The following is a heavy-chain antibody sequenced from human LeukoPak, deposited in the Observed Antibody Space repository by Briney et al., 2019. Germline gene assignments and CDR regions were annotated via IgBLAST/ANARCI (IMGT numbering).Heavy chain of an antibody. V-gene: IGHV1-69*04. Sequence: ASVKVSCKASGGTFSSYAISWVRQAPGQGLEWMGRIIPILGIANYAQKFQGRVTITADKSTSTAYMELSSLRSEDTAVYYCARRADSSGDQYNWFDPWGQGTLVTVSS. D-gene: IGHD3-22*01. CDR2: IIPILGIA. J-gene: IGHJ5*02. CDR1: GGTFSSYA. CDR3: ARRADSSGDQYNWFDP.